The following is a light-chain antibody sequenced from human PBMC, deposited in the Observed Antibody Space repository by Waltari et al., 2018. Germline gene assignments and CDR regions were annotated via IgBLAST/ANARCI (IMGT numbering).Light chain of an antibody. CDR2: DVP. Sequence: QSALTQPASVSGSPGQPITFPCTGTSRDCGIHDFVSCSPHHPGKPPKLMIYDVPKRPSGVSSRFSGSKSGDTASLSISGLQAEDEADYYCSSYTTRYTVIFGGGTKLTVL. J-gene: IGLJ2*01. CDR3: SSYTTRYTVI. V-gene: IGLV2-14*03. CDR1: SRDCGIHDF.